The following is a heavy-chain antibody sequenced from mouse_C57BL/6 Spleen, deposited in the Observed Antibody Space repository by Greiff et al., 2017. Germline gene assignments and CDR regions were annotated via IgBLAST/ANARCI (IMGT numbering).Heavy chain of an antibody. Sequence: VKLVESGPELVKPGASVKISCKASGYAFSSSWMNWVKQRPGKGLEWIGRIYPGDGDTNYNGKFKGKATLTADKSSSTAYMQLSSLTSEDSAVYFCARGNYLYYAMDYWGQGTSVTVSS. D-gene: IGHD2-1*01. V-gene: IGHV1-82*01. CDR3: ARGNYLYYAMDY. J-gene: IGHJ4*01. CDR2: IYPGDGDT. CDR1: GYAFSSSW.